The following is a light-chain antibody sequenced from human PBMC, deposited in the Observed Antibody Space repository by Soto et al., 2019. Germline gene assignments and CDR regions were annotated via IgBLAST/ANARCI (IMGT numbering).Light chain of an antibody. CDR3: QVYSNSPPFT. CDR2: GAS. CDR1: QSVSSSY. J-gene: IGKJ3*01. Sequence: EIVLTQSPGTLSLSPVERATLSCRASQSVSSSYLAWYQQKPGQAPRLLISGASNRATGIPDRFSGSGSGTDFILTISRLEPEDFAVYYCQVYSNSPPFTFGPGTKVDI. V-gene: IGKV3-20*01.